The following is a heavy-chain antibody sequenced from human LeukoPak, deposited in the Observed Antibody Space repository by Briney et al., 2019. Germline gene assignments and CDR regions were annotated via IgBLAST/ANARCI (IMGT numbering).Heavy chain of an antibody. J-gene: IGHJ4*02. D-gene: IGHD6-19*01. CDR1: GYTFTSYG. Sequence: ASVKVSCKASGYTFTSYGISWVRQAPGQGLEWMGWISAYNGNTNYAQKLQGRVTMTTDTSTSTAYMELRSLRSDDTAVYYCARYLGALAVAGSFDYWGQGTLVTVSS. V-gene: IGHV1-18*04. CDR2: ISAYNGNT. CDR3: ARYLGALAVAGSFDY.